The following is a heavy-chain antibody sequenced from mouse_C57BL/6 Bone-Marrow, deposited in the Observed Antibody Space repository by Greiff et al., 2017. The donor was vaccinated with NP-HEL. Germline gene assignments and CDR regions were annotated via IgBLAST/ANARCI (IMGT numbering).Heavy chain of an antibody. J-gene: IGHJ2*01. CDR2: ISDGGSYT. CDR3: NDGYLPYFDY. Sequence: VQLKESGGGLVKPGGSLKLSCAASGFTFSSYAMSWVRQTPEKRLEWVATISDGGSYTYYPDNVKGRFTISRDNAKNNLYLQMSHLKSEDTAMYYCNDGYLPYFDYWGQGTTLTVSS. CDR1: GFTFSSYA. D-gene: IGHD2-3*01. V-gene: IGHV5-4*01.